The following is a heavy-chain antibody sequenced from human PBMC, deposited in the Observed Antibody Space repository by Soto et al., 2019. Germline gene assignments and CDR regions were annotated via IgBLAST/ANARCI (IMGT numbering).Heavy chain of an antibody. CDR2: ISAYNGNT. D-gene: IGHD6-13*01. J-gene: IGHJ4*02. Sequence: GASVEVSCKASGYTFTSYGISWVRQAPGQGLEWMGWISAYNGNTNYAQKLQGRVTMTTDTSARTSYMELRSLKSQDTAVYYCVRDSGAKLSSSWGQGTLVTVS. V-gene: IGHV1-18*04. CDR1: GYTFTSYG. CDR3: VRDSGAKLSSS.